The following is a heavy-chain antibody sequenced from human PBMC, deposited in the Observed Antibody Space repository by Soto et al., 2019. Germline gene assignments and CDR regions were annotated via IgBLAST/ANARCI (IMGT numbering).Heavy chain of an antibody. CDR3: ARGGGYCSGGSCYFIVTYYYYGMDV. J-gene: IGHJ6*02. D-gene: IGHD2-15*01. Sequence: LSQTLSLTCAISGDSVSSNSAAWNWIRQSPSRGLEWLGRTYYRSKWYNDYAVSVKSRITINPDTSKNQFSLQLNSVTPEDTAVYYCARGGGYCSGGSCYFIVTYYYYGMDVWGQGTTVTVSS. CDR1: GDSVSSNSAA. CDR2: TYYRSKWYN. V-gene: IGHV6-1*01.